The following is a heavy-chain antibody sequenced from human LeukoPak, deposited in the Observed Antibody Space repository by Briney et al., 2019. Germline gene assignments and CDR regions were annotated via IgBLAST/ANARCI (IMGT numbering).Heavy chain of an antibody. Sequence: ASVMVSCKASGYTLTSYDINWVRQATGQGLEWMGWMNPNSGNTGYAQKFQGRVTFIRDTSISTAYMELSSLRSEDTAVYYCARSVFGVEARFDYWGQGTLVTVSS. CDR1: GYTLTSYD. D-gene: IGHD3-3*01. V-gene: IGHV1-8*03. CDR3: ARSVFGVEARFDY. J-gene: IGHJ4*02. CDR2: MNPNSGNT.